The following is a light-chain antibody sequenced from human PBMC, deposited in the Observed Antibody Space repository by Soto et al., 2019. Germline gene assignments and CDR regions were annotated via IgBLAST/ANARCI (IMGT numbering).Light chain of an antibody. CDR2: ANT. CDR3: QSSDSSLSAWV. CDR1: TSNIGAGFD. V-gene: IGLV1-40*01. J-gene: IGLJ3*02. Sequence: QLVLTQPPSVSGAPGQRVTISCTGSTSNIGAGFDVHWYQQLPGAAPKLLIYANTNRPSGVPHRFSGSKSGASASLAITGLQAEDEADYYCQSSDSSLSAWVFGGGTKLTVL.